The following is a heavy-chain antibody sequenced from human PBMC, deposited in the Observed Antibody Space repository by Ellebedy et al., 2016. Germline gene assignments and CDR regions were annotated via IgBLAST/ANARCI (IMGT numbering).Heavy chain of an antibody. D-gene: IGHD3-10*01. CDR3: ARRYGSADY. CDR1: GGTFSSYA. J-gene: IGHJ4*02. Sequence: SVKVSXXASGGTFSSYAISWVRQAPGQGLEWMGRIIPILGIANYAQKFQGRVTITADKSTSTAYMELSSLRSEDTAVYYCARRYGSADYWGQGTLVTVSS. V-gene: IGHV1-69*04. CDR2: IIPILGIA.